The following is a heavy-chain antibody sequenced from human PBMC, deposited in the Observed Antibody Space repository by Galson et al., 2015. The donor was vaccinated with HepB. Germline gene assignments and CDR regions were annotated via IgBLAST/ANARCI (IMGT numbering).Heavy chain of an antibody. J-gene: IGHJ4*02. CDR1: GYTFTGYY. CDR2: INPNSGGT. CDR3: ARGAWELHTYRNFDY. V-gene: IGHV1-2*02. Sequence: SVTVSCKASGYTFTGYYMHWVRQAPGQGLEWMGWINPNSGGTNYAQKFQGRVTMTRDTSISTAYMELSRLRSDDTAVYYCARGAWELHTYRNFDYWGQGTLVTVSS. D-gene: IGHD1-26*01.